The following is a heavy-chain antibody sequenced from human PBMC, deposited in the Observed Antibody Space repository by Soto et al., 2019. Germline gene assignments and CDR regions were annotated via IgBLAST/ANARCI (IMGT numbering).Heavy chain of an antibody. CDR2: MNPNNGDT. V-gene: IGHV1-8*01. CDR3: ARTTSRNRAYGGY. Sequence: QVQLVQSGAEVKKPGASVKVACKASRYICTSYDICWVRQATGQGLEWVGWMNPNNGDTTYAQKFQGRVTITGDPSLSTAFMELSSLTSEDTAVYYCARTTSRNRAYGGYWGQGTLVTVSS. D-gene: IGHD3-10*01. J-gene: IGHJ4*02. CDR1: RYICTSYD.